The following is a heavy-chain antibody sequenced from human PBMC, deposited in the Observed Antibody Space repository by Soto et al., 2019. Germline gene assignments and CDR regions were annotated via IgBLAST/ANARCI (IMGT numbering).Heavy chain of an antibody. CDR3: ARDIAAAGTGDY. D-gene: IGHD6-13*01. CDR1: GYTFTSYD. J-gene: IGHJ4*02. CDR2: MNPNSGNT. V-gene: IGHV1-8*01. Sequence: ASVKVSCKASGYTFTSYDINWVRQATGQGLEWMGWMNPNSGNTGYAQKFQGRVTMTRNTSISTAYMELSSLRSEDTAVYYCARDIAAAGTGDYWGQGTLVTVSS.